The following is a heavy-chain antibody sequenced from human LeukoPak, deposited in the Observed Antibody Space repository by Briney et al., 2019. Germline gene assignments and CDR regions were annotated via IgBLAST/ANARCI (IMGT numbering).Heavy chain of an antibody. CDR2: IHFSGST. CDR3: ARHGYCSSSSCYPDF. Sequence: SETLSLTCTVSGDSISGSNYYWGWIRQPPRKGLEWIGIIHFSGSTDYNPSLRSRVSVSVDTSKNQLSLRLRFVTAADTAIYYCARHGYCSSSSCYPDFWGQGTLDTVSS. CDR1: GDSISGSNYY. J-gene: IGHJ4*02. D-gene: IGHD2-2*03. V-gene: IGHV4-39*01.